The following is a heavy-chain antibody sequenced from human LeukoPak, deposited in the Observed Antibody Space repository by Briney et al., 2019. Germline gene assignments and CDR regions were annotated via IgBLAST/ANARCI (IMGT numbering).Heavy chain of an antibody. Sequence: SETLSLTCTVSGGSIRSSSYFWAWIRQPPGKGLEWIANIYYSGSTYYNPSLKSRVTITLDTSKNQFSLNLTSVTAADTALYYCARGRGYDPVVFYFDYWGQGNLVTVSS. J-gene: IGHJ4*02. CDR2: IYYSGST. V-gene: IGHV4-39*07. CDR3: ARGRGYDPVVFYFDY. D-gene: IGHD5-12*01. CDR1: GGSIRSSSYF.